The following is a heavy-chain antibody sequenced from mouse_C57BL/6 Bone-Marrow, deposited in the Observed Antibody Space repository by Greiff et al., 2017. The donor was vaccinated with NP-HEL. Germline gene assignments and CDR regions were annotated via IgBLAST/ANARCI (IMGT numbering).Heavy chain of an antibody. CDR1: GYTFTSYW. Sequence: QVQLQQPGAELVKPGASVKLSCKASGYTFTSYWMHWVKQRPGQGLEWIGMIHPNSGSTNYNEKFKSKATLTVDKSSSTAYMQLSSLTSEDSAVYYCARDPYYSGPWYFDVWGTGTTVTVSS. V-gene: IGHV1-64*01. D-gene: IGHD2-12*01. CDR2: IHPNSGST. J-gene: IGHJ1*03. CDR3: ARDPYYSGPWYFDV.